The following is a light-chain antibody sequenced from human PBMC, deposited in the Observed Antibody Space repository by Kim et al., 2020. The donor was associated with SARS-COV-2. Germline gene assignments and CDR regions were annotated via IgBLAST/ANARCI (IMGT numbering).Light chain of an antibody. CDR1: SSNIGSNY. V-gene: IGLV1-47*03. CDR3: AAWDDSRSGRV. J-gene: IGLJ3*02. Sequence: GQRVTISCSGSSSNIGSNYVYWYQQLPGTAPKLLIYRNNQRPSGVPDRFSGSKSGTSASLAISGLWSEDEADYYCAAWDDSRSGRVFGGGTQLTVL. CDR2: RNN.